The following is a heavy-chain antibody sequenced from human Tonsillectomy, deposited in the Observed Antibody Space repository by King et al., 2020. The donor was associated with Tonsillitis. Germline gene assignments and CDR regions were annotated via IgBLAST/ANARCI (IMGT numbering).Heavy chain of an antibody. D-gene: IGHD3-10*01. CDR3: ARGGILRYGSGGTGY. CDR1: GGTFSSYA. Sequence: VQLVESGAEVKKPGSSVKVSCKASGGTFSSYAMSWVRQAPGQGLEWVGGIIPIFGTANYAQKFQGRVTITADESTSTVYMELSSLRAEDTAVYYCARGGILRYGSGGTGYWGQGTLVTVSS. CDR2: IIPIFGTA. V-gene: IGHV1-69*01. J-gene: IGHJ4*02.